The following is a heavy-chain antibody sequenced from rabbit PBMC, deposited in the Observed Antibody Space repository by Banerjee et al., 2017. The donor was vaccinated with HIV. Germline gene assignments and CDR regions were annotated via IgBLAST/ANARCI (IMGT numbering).Heavy chain of an antibody. CDR2: IYTSGVST. D-gene: IGHD8-1*01. J-gene: IGHJ2*01. CDR3: ARDNSNSGSSYHFDP. Sequence: QQQLEESGGGLVKPGGTLTLTCKASGIDFSNYVYICWVRQAPGKGLELIACIYTSGVSTWYTSWAKGRFTISKNTSLNTVTLQMTNLTGADTATYFCARDNSNSGSSYHFDPWGPGTLVTVS. V-gene: IGHV1S43*01. CDR1: GIDFSNYVY.